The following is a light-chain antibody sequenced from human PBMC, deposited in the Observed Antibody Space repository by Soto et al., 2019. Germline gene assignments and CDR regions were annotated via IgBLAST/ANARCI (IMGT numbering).Light chain of an antibody. Sequence: DIQMTHSPSSLSASVGDTVAITCRASQSINSRFSWYQQKAGQAPKLLIYAASRLQSGVPSRFSGSGSGKDFTLKISSLQPEDFATYCRQQSYSRVTFGQGTKVDIX. CDR1: QSINSR. CDR3: QQSYSRVT. V-gene: IGKV1-39*01. CDR2: AAS. J-gene: IGKJ1*01.